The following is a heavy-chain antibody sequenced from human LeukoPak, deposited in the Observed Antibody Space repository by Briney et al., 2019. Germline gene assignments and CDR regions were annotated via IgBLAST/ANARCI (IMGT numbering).Heavy chain of an antibody. CDR1: GFTFSSYS. J-gene: IGHJ3*02. CDR2: ISWNSGSI. V-gene: IGHV3-9*01. Sequence: GGSLRLSCAASGFTFSSYSMNWVRQAPGKGLEWVSGISWNSGSIGYADSVKGRFTISRDNAKNSLYLQMNSLRAEDTALYYCFFSGSRTSAFDIWGQGTMVTVSS. CDR3: FFSGSRTSAFDI. D-gene: IGHD3-22*01.